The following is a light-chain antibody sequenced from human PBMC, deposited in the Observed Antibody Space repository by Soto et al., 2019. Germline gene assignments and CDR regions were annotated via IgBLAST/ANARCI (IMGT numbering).Light chain of an antibody. J-gene: IGKJ2*01. V-gene: IGKV1-9*01. CDR2: AAS. CDR3: QQLNGYPYT. CDR1: QGISTY. Sequence: DIQLTQSPSFLSASVGDRVTVTCRASQGISTYLAWYQQKPGKAPKLLIYAASTLQSGVPSRFSGSASGTEFTLTISSLQPEDFATYYCQQLNGYPYTFVQGTKLEIK.